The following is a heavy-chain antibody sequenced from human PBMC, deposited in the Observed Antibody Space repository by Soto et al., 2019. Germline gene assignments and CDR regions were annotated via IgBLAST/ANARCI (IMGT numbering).Heavy chain of an antibody. V-gene: IGHV1-69*13. Sequence: LVKVSCKASGGTFSSYAISWVRQAPGQGLEWMGGIIPIFGTANYAQKFQGRVTITADESTSTAYMELSSLRPEDTAVYYCARILNYYDSSGYYYAFDYWGQGTLVTVSS. J-gene: IGHJ4*02. CDR3: ARILNYYDSSGYYYAFDY. D-gene: IGHD3-22*01. CDR2: IIPIFGTA. CDR1: GGTFSSYA.